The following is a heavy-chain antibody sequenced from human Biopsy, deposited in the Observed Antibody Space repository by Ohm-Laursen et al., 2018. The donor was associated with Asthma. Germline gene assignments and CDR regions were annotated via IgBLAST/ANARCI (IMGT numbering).Heavy chain of an antibody. Sequence: SETPSLTCCLSSGSGGYMRSGNYYWGWIRQPPGKGLEWIGSIYYSGTTYYNPSLESRVTVSADTSKNQFSLKLTSVTAADTAVYYCVRGSSSWHHGPFHYYYGLDVWGQGTTATVSS. V-gene: IGHV4-39*01. CDR3: VRGSSSWHHGPFHYYYGLDV. CDR1: GGYMRSGNYY. J-gene: IGHJ6*02. CDR2: IYYSGTT. D-gene: IGHD6-13*01.